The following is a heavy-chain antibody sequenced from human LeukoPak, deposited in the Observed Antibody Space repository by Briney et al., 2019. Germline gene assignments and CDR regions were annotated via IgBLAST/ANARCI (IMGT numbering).Heavy chain of an antibody. V-gene: IGHV4-30-4*01. CDR1: GGSFNNGNHY. CDR3: ARAGYCSGSTCYSWFFDL. Sequence: PSQTLSLTCTVSGGSFNNGNHYWTWIRQPPGKGLEWIGYIYHSGSTYYNPSLKSRLTISIDTSKNQFSLKLTSVTAADTAVYYCARAGYCSGSTCYSWFFDLWGRGTLVTVSS. J-gene: IGHJ2*01. CDR2: IYHSGST. D-gene: IGHD2-15*01.